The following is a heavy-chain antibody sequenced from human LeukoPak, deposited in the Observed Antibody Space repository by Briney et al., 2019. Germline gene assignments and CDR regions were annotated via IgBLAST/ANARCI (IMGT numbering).Heavy chain of an antibody. CDR3: ARRNPSSGWPFDY. CDR1: GFTFSNAW. J-gene: IGHJ4*02. Sequence: GSLRLSCAASGFTFSNAWMSWVRQPPGKGLEWIGEINHSGSSNYSPSLKSRVTISVDTSKNQFSLKLSSVTAADTAVYYCARRNPSSGWPFDYWGQGTLVTVSS. V-gene: IGHV4-34*01. D-gene: IGHD6-19*01. CDR2: INHSGSS.